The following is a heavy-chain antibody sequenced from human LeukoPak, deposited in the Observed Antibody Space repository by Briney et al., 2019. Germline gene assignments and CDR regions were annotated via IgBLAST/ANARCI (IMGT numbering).Heavy chain of an antibody. D-gene: IGHD3-10*01. J-gene: IGHJ4*02. Sequence: PSETLSLTCTVSGGSISSSSYYWGWIRQPPGKGLEWIGSIYYSGSTYYNPSLKSRVTISVDTSKNQFSLKLSSVTAADTAVYYCARDNGSGSYGTLLDYWGQGTLVTVSS. CDR2: IYYSGST. CDR3: ARDNGSGSYGTLLDY. CDR1: GGSISSSSYY. V-gene: IGHV4-39*07.